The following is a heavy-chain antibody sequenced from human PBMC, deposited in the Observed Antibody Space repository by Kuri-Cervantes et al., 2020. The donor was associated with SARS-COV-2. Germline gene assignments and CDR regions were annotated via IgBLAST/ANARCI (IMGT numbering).Heavy chain of an antibody. CDR3: VTRGGSEAFDV. D-gene: IGHD1-1*01. CDR2: ISSNGETT. V-gene: IGHV3-64D*06. Sequence: GGSLRLSCTASGFTFGDYAMSWVRQAPGEGLEYVSAISSNGETTYYADSVKGRFIISRDNSKNTLFLQMSGLRAEDTAVYFCVTRGGSEAFDVWGQGTMVTVSS. CDR1: GFTFGDYA. J-gene: IGHJ3*01.